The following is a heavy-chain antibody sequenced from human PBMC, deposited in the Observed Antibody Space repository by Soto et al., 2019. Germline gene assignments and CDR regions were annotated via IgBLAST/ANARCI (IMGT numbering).Heavy chain of an antibody. V-gene: IGHV1-18*01. CDR2: ISGYNANT. CDR1: GYTFNSFG. CDR3: GGYFWSGRLPYNFDF. J-gene: IGHJ4*02. Sequence: QVQLVQSGPEVKKPGASVKVSCKGSGYTFNSFGISWVRQAPGQGLEWMGWISGYNANTKYAQKFQDRVTMTTDTSTSTAYMDLRSLRSDDTAVYYCGGYFWSGRLPYNFDFWGQGTLVTVSS. D-gene: IGHD3-3*01.